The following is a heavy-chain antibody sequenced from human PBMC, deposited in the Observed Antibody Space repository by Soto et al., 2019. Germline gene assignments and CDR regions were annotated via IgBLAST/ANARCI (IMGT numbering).Heavy chain of an antibody. CDR2: ISGSGGST. CDR3: AKGVIYGDYVSGMDV. V-gene: IGHV3-23*01. D-gene: IGHD4-17*01. Sequence: PGGSLRLSCAASGFTFSSYAMSWVRQAPGKGLEWVSAISGSGGSTYYADSVKGRFTISRDNSKNTLYLQMNSLRAEDTAVYYCAKGVIYGDYVSGMDVWGQGTTVTVSS. J-gene: IGHJ6*02. CDR1: GFTFSSYA.